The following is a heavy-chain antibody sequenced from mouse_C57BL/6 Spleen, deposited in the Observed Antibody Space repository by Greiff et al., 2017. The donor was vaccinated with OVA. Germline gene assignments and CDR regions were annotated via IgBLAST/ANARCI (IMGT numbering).Heavy chain of an antibody. V-gene: IGHV3-6*01. Sequence: VQLKQSGPGLVKPSQSLSLTCSVTGYSITSGYYWNWIRQFPGNKLEWMGYISYDGSNNYNPSLKNRISITRDTSKNQFFLKLNSVTTEDTATYYCARRDDGYYSYYYAMDYWGQGTSVTVSS. D-gene: IGHD2-3*01. J-gene: IGHJ4*01. CDR3: ARRDDGYYSYYYAMDY. CDR1: GYSITSGYY. CDR2: ISYDGSN.